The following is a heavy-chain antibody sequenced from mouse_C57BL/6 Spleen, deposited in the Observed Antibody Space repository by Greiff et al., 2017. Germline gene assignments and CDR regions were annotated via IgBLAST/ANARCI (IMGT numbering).Heavy chain of an antibody. CDR3: ARLGFDGSRHYFDY. D-gene: IGHD1-1*01. CDR2: IYPGDGDT. V-gene: IGHV1-82*01. CDR1: GYAFSSSW. J-gene: IGHJ2*01. Sequence: VQLQQSGPELVKPGASVKISCKASGYAFSSSWMNWVKQRPGKGLEWIGRIYPGDGDTNYNGKFKGKATLTADKSSSTAYMQLSSLTSEDSAVYYCARLGFDGSRHYFDYWGQGTTLTVSS.